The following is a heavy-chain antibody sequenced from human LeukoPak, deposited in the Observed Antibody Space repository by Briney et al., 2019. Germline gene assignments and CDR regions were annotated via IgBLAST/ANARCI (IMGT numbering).Heavy chain of an antibody. D-gene: IGHD3-22*01. CDR1: GFTVSSNY. V-gene: IGHV3-53*01. Sequence: PGGSLRLSCAASGFTVSSNYMSWVRQAPGKGLEWVSVIYSGGSTYYADSVKGRFTISRDNSKNTLYLQMNSLRAEDTAVYYCARRRRYYYDSSGYSDYAFDYWGQGTLVTVSS. J-gene: IGHJ4*02. CDR3: ARRRRYYYDSSGYSDYAFDY. CDR2: IYSGGST.